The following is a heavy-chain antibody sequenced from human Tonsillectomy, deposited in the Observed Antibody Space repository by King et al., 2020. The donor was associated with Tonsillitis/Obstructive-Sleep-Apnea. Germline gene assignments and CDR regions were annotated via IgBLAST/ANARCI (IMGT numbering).Heavy chain of an antibody. J-gene: IGHJ4*02. Sequence: ITLKESGPTLVKPPQTLTLTCTFSGFSLSTSGVGVGWIRQPPGKALEWLALIYWDDDKHYSSSLKSRLTITKDTSKNHVVLTMTNIDPVDTAIFYCAHCSTTASPFYYWGQGNLVTVSS. CDR1: GFSLSTSGVG. D-gene: IGHD4-17*01. CDR3: AHCSTTASPFYY. V-gene: IGHV2-5*02. CDR2: IYWDDDK.